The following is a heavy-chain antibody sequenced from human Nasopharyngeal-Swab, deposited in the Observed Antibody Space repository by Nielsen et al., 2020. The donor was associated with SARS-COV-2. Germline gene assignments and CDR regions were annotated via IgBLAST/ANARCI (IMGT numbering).Heavy chain of an antibody. J-gene: IGHJ4*02. D-gene: IGHD1-26*01. Sequence: GGSLRLSCAASGFTFDDYGMHWVRQVPGKGLEWVSGISWNSVRRDYADSVEGRFTISRDNAKNSLYLQMSSLRAEDAALYYCVKDLHPLDSGSSICFDHWGQGNLVTVSS. CDR1: GFTFDDYG. CDR3: VKDLHPLDSGSSICFDH. V-gene: IGHV3-9*01. CDR2: ISWNSVRR.